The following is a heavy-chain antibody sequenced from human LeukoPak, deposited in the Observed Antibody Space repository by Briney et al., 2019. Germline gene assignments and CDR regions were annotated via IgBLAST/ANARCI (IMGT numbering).Heavy chain of an antibody. Sequence: GGSLRLSCAASGFTFSSYAMRWVRQAPGKGLEWVSGTTGSGDSTYYADSVKGRFTISRDNSKNTLYLQMNSLRAEDTAVYYCADSNYWYPVDYWGQGTLVTVSS. CDR3: ADSNYWYPVDY. J-gene: IGHJ4*02. CDR1: GFTFSSYA. CDR2: TTGSGDST. V-gene: IGHV3-23*01. D-gene: IGHD4-11*01.